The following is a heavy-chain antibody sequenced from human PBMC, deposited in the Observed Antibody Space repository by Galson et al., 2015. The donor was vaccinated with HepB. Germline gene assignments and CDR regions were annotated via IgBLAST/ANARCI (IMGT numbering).Heavy chain of an antibody. D-gene: IGHD6-13*01. CDR1: GFTFSSYE. J-gene: IGHJ3*01. Sequence: SLRLSCAASGFTFSSYEMNWVRQAPGKGLEWVSYISSSGSTIYYADSVKGRFTTSRDNAKNSLYLQMNSLRAEDTAVYYCARDAGYSRSHDAFDFWGQGTMVTVSS. CDR2: ISSSGSTI. V-gene: IGHV3-48*03. CDR3: ARDAGYSRSHDAFDF.